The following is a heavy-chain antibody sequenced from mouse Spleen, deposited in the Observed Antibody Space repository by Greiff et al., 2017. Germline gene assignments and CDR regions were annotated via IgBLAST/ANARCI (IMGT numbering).Heavy chain of an antibody. CDR2: INPYNGGT. CDR1: GYTFTDYY. CDR3: ARRIGGNHWYFDV. Sequence: VHVKQSGPVLVKPGASVKMSCKASGYTFTDYYMNWVKQSHGKSLEWIGVINPYNGGTSYNQKFKGKATLTVDKSSSTAYMELNSLTSEDSAVYYCARRIGGNHWYFDVWGAGTTVTVSS. D-gene: IGHD1-1*02. V-gene: IGHV1-19*01. J-gene: IGHJ1*01.